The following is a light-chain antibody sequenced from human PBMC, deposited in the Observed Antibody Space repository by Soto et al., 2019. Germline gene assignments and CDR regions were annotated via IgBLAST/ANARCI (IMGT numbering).Light chain of an antibody. J-gene: IGLJ1*01. CDR2: YVS. CDR3: SSYTSINSYV. V-gene: IGLV2-14*03. CDR1: SSDVGGYNY. Sequence: QSALTQPVSVSGSPGQSITISCTGTSSDVGGYNYVSWYQQHPGKAPKLMINYVSHRPSGVSTRLSGSKSGNTASLTIYGLQAEDEAEYYCSSYTSINSYVFGTGTKVTVL.